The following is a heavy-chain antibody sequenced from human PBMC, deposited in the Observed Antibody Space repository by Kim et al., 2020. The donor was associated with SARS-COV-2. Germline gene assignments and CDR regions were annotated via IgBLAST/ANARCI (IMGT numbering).Heavy chain of an antibody. D-gene: IGHD2-15*01. CDR2: IYPGDSKT. J-gene: IGHJ3*01. CDR3: ARTEIYCSGRKCHDASDF. V-gene: IGHV5-51*01. CDR1: GYSFTSYW. Sequence: GESLKISCKGSGYSFTSYWIGWVRQMPGKGLEWMAMIYPGDSKTRYSPSFQGQVTMSADKAINTAYLQWSSLKASDSAMYYCARTEIYCSGRKCHDASDFWGQGTMVTVSS.